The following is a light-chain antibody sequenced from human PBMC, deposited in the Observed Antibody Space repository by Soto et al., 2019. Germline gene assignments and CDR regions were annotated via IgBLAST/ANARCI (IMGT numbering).Light chain of an antibody. J-gene: IGKJ3*01. V-gene: IGKV3-20*01. CDR3: QQYGTSPGLFT. CDR1: QSVSSNY. CDR2: GAS. Sequence: EVVLTQSPGTLSLSPGERATLSCRAGQSVSSNYLAWYQQKPGQAPRLLIYGASSRATGIPDRFSGSGYGTDFTLTISRRETEDFAVYYCQQYGTSPGLFTLGPGTKVDI.